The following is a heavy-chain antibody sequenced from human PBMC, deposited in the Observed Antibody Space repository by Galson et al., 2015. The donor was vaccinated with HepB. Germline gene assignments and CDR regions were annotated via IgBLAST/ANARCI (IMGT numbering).Heavy chain of an antibody. D-gene: IGHD3-3*01. J-gene: IGHJ6*03. V-gene: IGHV3-48*02. CDR1: GFTFSSYS. CDR3: ARDDYSPYPGHTYYDFWSGYLNYMDV. CDR2: ISSSSTI. Sequence: SLRLSCAASGFTFSSYSMNWVRQAPGKGLEWVSYISSSSTIYYADSVKGRFTISRDNAKNSLYLQMNSLRDEDTAVYYCARDDYSPYPGHTYYDFWSGYLNYMDVWGKGTTVTVSS.